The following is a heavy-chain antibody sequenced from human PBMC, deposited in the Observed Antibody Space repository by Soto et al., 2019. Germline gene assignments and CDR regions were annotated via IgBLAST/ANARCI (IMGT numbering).Heavy chain of an antibody. CDR3: AILDSRRSLDYYYYYCMDV. V-gene: IGHV1-69*12. J-gene: IGHJ6*02. Sequence: QVQLVQSGAEVKKPGSSVKVSCKASGGTFSSYAISWVRQAPGQGLEWMGGIIPIFGTANYEQKLQGRVTIPADESPSPAYMDLSSLRSEDTAVYYFAILDSRRSLDYYYYYCMDVWVQGTTVTVSS. CDR2: IIPIFGTA. D-gene: IGHD6-13*01. CDR1: GGTFSSYA.